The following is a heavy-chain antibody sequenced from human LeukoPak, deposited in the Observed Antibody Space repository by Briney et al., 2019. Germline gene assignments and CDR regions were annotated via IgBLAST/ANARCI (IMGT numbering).Heavy chain of an antibody. J-gene: IGHJ4*02. D-gene: IGHD6-6*01. CDR3: ARDISSSSGLDY. Sequence: ASVKVSCKASGYTFTGYYMHWVRQAPGQGLEWMGRINPNSGGTNYAQKFQGRVTMTRDTSISTAYMELSRLRSDDTAVYYCARDISSSSGLDYWGQGTPVTVSS. CDR1: GYTFTGYY. CDR2: INPNSGGT. V-gene: IGHV1-2*06.